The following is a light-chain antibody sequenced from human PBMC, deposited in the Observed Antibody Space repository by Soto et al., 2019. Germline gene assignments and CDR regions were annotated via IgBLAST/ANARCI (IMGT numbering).Light chain of an antibody. Sequence: EIVMTQSPATLSVSPGERATLSCRASQSVSSNLAWYQQKPGQAPRLLIYGASTRATGIPARFSGSGSGTDFTLTISSLQPEDFAVYYCQQYSNWPPYTFGQGNKLEIK. CDR2: GAS. CDR3: QQYSNWPPYT. CDR1: QSVSSN. J-gene: IGKJ2*01. V-gene: IGKV3-15*01.